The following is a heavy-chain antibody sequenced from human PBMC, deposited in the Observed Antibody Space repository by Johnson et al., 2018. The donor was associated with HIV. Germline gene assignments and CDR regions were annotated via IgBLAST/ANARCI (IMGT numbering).Heavy chain of an antibody. CDR2: IWYDGSNK. D-gene: IGHD1-26*01. Sequence: VQLVESGGGVVQPGRSLRLSCTASGFTFSSYGMHWVRQAPGKGLEWVAVIWYDGSNKYYADSVTGRFTISRDNSKNTLYLQMNSLRAEDTAVYYCAKDLFTEREDDVFDIWGQGTMVTVSS. V-gene: IGHV3-33*06. CDR3: AKDLFTEREDDVFDI. CDR1: GFTFSSYG. J-gene: IGHJ3*02.